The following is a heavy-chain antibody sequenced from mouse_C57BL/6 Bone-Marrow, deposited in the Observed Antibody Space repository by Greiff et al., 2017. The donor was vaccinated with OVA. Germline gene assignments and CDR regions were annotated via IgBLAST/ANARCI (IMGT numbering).Heavy chain of an antibody. CDR1: GFTFSSYA. J-gene: IGHJ2*01. Sequence: EVMLVESGGGLVKPGGSLKLSCAASGFTFSSYAMSWVRPTPEKRLEWVANISDGGSYTYYPDNVKGRFTISRDNAKNNLYLQMSHLKSEDTAMYYCARVDYDKKDYWGQGTTLTVSS. V-gene: IGHV5-4*03. D-gene: IGHD2-4*01. CDR3: ARVDYDKKDY. CDR2: ISDGGSYT.